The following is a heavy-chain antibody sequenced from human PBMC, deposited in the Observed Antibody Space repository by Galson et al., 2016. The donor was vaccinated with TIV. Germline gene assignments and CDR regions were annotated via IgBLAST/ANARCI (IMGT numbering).Heavy chain of an antibody. CDR2: IIPGFGTV. D-gene: IGHD5-18*01. J-gene: IGHJ4*01. V-gene: IGHV1-69*13. Sequence: SVKVSCKASGGTFSSFALNWVRQAPGQGLEWIGEIIPGFGTVRYAQKFQARVTITADESETTSVMELSSLTSDDTAVYYCARTSYTPMGYWGQGTLVTVSS. CDR1: GGTFSSFA. CDR3: ARTSYTPMGY.